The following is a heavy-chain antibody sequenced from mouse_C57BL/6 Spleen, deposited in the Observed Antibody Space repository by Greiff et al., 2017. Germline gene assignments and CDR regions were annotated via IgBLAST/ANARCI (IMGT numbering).Heavy chain of an antibody. CDR3: GRITTVVATDWYCDV. CDR1: GYTFTGYW. Sequence: QVQLQQPGAELVKPGASVKLSCKATGYTFTGYWIEWVKQRPGHGLEWIGEILPGSGSTNYNEKFKGKATFTADTSSNTAYMQLSSLTTEDSAIYYGGRITTVVATDWYCDVWGTGTTVTVSS. CDR2: ILPGSGST. V-gene: IGHV1-9*01. J-gene: IGHJ1*03. D-gene: IGHD1-1*01.